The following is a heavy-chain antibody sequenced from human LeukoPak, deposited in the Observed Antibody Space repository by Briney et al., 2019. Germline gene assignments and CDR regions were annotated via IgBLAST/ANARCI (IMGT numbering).Heavy chain of an antibody. CDR1: GGTFSSYA. D-gene: IGHD2-15*01. CDR3: ARVGCSGGSCYVWTYYFDY. J-gene: IGHJ4*02. Sequence: GASVKVSCKASGGTFSSYAISWVRQAPGQGLEWMGGIIPIFGTANYAQKFQGRVTITADESTSTAYMELSSLRSEDTAVYYCARVGCSGGSCYVWTYYFDYWGQGTLVTVSS. V-gene: IGHV1-69*13. CDR2: IIPIFGTA.